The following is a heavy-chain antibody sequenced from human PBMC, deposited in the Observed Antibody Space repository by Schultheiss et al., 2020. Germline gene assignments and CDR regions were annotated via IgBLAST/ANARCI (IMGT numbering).Heavy chain of an antibody. V-gene: IGHV4-39*01. J-gene: IGHJ4*02. CDR2: IYYSGST. CDR1: GFTFSSYA. CDR3: ARHASDYDILTGYYYTHYFDY. D-gene: IGHD3-9*01. Sequence: GSLRLSCAASGFTFSSYAMSWVRQAPGKGLEWIGSIYYSGSTYYNPSLKSRVTISVDTSKNQFSLKLSSVTAADTAVYYCARHASDYDILTGYYYTHYFDYWGRGTLVTVSS.